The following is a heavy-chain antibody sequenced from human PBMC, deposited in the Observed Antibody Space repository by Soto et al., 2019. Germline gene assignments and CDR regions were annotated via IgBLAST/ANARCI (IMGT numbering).Heavy chain of an antibody. V-gene: IGHV3-30-3*01. Sequence: GGSLRLSCAASGFTFSSYAMHWVRQAPGKGLEWVAVISYDGSNKYYADSVKGRFTISRDNSKNTLYLQMNSLRAEDTAVYYCARDPGYCSSTSCPRLWSGMDVWGQGTTVTVSS. J-gene: IGHJ6*02. CDR2: ISYDGSNK. CDR1: GFTFSSYA. CDR3: ARDPGYCSSTSCPRLWSGMDV. D-gene: IGHD2-2*01.